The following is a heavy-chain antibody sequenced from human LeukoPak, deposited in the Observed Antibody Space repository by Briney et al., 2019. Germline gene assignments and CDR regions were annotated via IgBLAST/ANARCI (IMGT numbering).Heavy chain of an antibody. V-gene: IGHV4-59*08. CDR1: GGSFSGYY. D-gene: IGHD6-19*01. CDR2: IYYSGST. Sequence: SETLSLTCAVYGGSFSGYYWSWIRQPPGKGLEWIGYIYYSGSTNYNPSLKSRVTISVDTSKNQFSLKLSSVTAADTAVYYCARHDDPRGLVLDYWGQGTLVTVSS. J-gene: IGHJ4*02. CDR3: ARHDDPRGLVLDY.